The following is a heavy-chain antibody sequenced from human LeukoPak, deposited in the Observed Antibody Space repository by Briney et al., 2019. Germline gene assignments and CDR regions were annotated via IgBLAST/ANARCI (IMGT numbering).Heavy chain of an antibody. J-gene: IGHJ3*02. D-gene: IGHD6-6*01. Sequence: SETLSLTCTVSGGSITSSYWTWIRQPPGERLECIGYIYYSGSANYNPSLKSRVSMSVDTSKNQFSLNLSSVTAADTAVYYCARLAPQYSSSSWSAFDIWGQGTMVTVSS. CDR3: ARLAPQYSSSSWSAFDI. CDR2: IYYSGSA. V-gene: IGHV4-59*01. CDR1: GGSITSSY.